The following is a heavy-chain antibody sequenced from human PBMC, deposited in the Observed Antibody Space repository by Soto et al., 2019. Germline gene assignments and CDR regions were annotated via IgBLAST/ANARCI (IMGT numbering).Heavy chain of an antibody. J-gene: IGHJ6*02. Sequence: PSETLSLTCTVSGGSISSGGYYWSWIRQHPGKGRDWIGYIYYSGSTYYNPSLKSRVTISVDTSKNQFSLKLSSVTAADTAVYYCASDPLYCSGGSCYSYYYYGMDVWGQGTTVTVSS. V-gene: IGHV4-31*03. CDR3: ASDPLYCSGGSCYSYYYYGMDV. CDR1: GGSISSGGYY. CDR2: IYYSGST. D-gene: IGHD2-15*01.